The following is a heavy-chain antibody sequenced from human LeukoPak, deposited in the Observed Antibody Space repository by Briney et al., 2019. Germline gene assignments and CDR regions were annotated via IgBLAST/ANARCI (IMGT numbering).Heavy chain of an antibody. V-gene: IGHV3-74*01. CDR1: GFTFSDYW. CDR3: ARGTGNYYGY. J-gene: IGHJ4*02. Sequence: GGSLRLSCAASGFTFSDYWMHWVRQAPGKGLVWISRIKSDGSSTSYADSVKGRFTITRDSAKNTLYLQMNSLRAEDTAVYYCARGTGNYYGYWGQGTLVTVSS. CDR2: IKSDGSST. D-gene: IGHD3/OR15-3a*01.